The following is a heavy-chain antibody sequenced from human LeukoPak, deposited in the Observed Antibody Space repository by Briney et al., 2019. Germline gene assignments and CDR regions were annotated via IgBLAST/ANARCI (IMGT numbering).Heavy chain of an antibody. CDR1: GGPFSGYY. V-gene: IGHV4-34*01. J-gene: IGHJ5*02. Sequence: PSETLSLTCAVYGGPFSGYYWSWIRQPPGKGLEWIGEINHSGSTNYNPSLKSRVTISVDTSKNQFSLKLSSVTAADTAVYYCARTQWLVRNWFDPWGQGTLVTVSS. D-gene: IGHD6-19*01. CDR2: INHSGST. CDR3: ARTQWLVRNWFDP.